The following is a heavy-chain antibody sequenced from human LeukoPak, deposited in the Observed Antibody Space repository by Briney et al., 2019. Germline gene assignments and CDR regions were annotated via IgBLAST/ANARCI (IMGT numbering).Heavy chain of an antibody. CDR3: ARDVSLVVGASDF. D-gene: IGHD2-15*01. CDR2: ISYDGSNK. J-gene: IGHJ4*02. CDR1: GFTFSSYG. Sequence: GGSLRLSCAASGFTFSSYGMHWVRQAPGKGLEWVAVISYDGSNKYYADSVKGRFTISRDDSKNTLYLHINSLRAEDTAIYYCARDVSLVVGASDFWGQGTPVTVSS. V-gene: IGHV3-30*03.